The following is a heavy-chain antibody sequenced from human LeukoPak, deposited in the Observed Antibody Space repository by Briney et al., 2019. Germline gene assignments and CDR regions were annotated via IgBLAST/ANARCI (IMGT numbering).Heavy chain of an antibody. D-gene: IGHD4-23*01. Sequence: PSETLSLTCSVSGGSINSDGFYWGWVRQPPGKGLEWIGYIYYSGSTYYNPSLKSRVTISVDTSKNQFSLKLSSVTAADTAVYYCARDLLNEGNHLDYWGQGTLVTVSS. CDR3: ARDLLNEGNHLDY. V-gene: IGHV4-30-4*08. CDR1: GGSINSDGFY. J-gene: IGHJ4*02. CDR2: IYYSGST.